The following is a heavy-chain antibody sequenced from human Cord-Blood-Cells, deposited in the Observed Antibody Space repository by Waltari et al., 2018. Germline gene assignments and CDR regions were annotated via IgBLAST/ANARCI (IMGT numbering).Heavy chain of an antibody. Sequence: EVQLVESGGGLVQPGGSLRLSCAASGFTVSSNYMSWVRQAPGKGLEWVSVIYSGGSTYYADSVKGRFTISRHNSKNTLYLQMNSLRADDTAVYYCARVAVAGQPGAFDIWGQGTMVTVSS. CDR1: GFTVSSNY. D-gene: IGHD6-19*01. J-gene: IGHJ3*02. CDR3: ARVAVAGQPGAFDI. V-gene: IGHV3-53*04. CDR2: IYSGGST.